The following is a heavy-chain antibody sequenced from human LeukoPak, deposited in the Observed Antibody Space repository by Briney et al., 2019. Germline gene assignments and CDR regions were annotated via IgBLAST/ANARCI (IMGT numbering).Heavy chain of an antibody. CDR3: ARLFQGRPGGFDY. CDR2: IIPIFGTA. Sequence: GASVKVSCKASGYTFTSYYMHWVRQAPGQGLEWMGGIIPIFGTANYAQKFQGRVTMTRDTSTSTVYMELSSLRSEDTAVYYCARLFQGRPGGFDYWGQGTLVTVSS. J-gene: IGHJ4*02. CDR1: GYTFTSYY. D-gene: IGHD3-10*01. V-gene: IGHV1-46*01.